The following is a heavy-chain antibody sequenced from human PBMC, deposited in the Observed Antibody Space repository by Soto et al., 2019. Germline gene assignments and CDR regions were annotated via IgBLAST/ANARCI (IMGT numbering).Heavy chain of an antibody. CDR1: GYTFTSYY. Sequence: ASVNVSCKASGYTFTSYYMHWVRQAPGQGLEWMGIINPSGGSTSYAQKFQGRVTMTRDTSTSTVYMELSSLRSEDTAVYYCARAGDIVVVPAAIEDYYYMDVWGKGTTVTVSS. J-gene: IGHJ6*03. V-gene: IGHV1-46*03. CDR2: INPSGGST. D-gene: IGHD2-2*02. CDR3: ARAGDIVVVPAAIEDYYYMDV.